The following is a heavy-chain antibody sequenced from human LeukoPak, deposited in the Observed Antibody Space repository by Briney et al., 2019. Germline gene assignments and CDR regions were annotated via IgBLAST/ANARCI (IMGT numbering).Heavy chain of an antibody. CDR1: GYTFTGYY. J-gene: IGHJ6*03. CDR2: INPNSGGT. Sequence: ASVKVSCKASGYTFTGYYIHWVRQAPGQGREWMGWINPNSGGTTYAQKFQGRVTMTRDTSITTAYMELSRLRSDDTAVYYCARDDYKTLYYYYYMDVWGKGTTVIVSS. CDR3: ARDDYKTLYYYYYMDV. D-gene: IGHD3-16*01. V-gene: IGHV1-2*02.